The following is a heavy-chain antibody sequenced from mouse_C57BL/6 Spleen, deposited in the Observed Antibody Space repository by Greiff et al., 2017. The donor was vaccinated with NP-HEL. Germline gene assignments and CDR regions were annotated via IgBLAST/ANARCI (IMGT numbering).Heavy chain of an antibody. D-gene: IGHD2-5*01. J-gene: IGHJ2*01. V-gene: IGHV1-62-2*01. CDR2: FYPGSGSI. CDR3: ARHEEGSYYSKGDYFDY. Sequence: QVQLQQSGAELVKPGASVKLSCKASGYTFTEYTIHWVKQRSGQGLEWIGWFYPGSGSIKYNEKFKDKATLTADKSSSTVYMELSRLTSEDSAVYFCARHEEGSYYSKGDYFDYWGQGTTLTVSS. CDR1: GYTFTEYT.